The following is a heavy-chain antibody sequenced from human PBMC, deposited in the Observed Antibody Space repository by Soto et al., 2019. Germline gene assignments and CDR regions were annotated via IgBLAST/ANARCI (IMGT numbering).Heavy chain of an antibody. Sequence: SETLSLTCTVSGGSISSGGYYWSWIRQHPGKGLEWIGYIYYSGSTYYNPSLKSRVTISVDTSKNQFSLNLSSVTAADTAVYYCARAGNSSSSEGANWFDPWGQGTLVTVSS. CDR2: IYYSGST. CDR1: GGSISSGGYY. J-gene: IGHJ5*02. V-gene: IGHV4-31*03. CDR3: ARAGNSSSSEGANWFDP. D-gene: IGHD6-6*01.